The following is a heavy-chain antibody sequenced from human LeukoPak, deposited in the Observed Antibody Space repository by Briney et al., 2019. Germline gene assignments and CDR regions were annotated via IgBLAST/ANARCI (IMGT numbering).Heavy chain of an antibody. J-gene: IGHJ3*02. CDR2: ISGSGGST. CDR3: AKYRITMIVVGGAFDI. D-gene: IGHD3-22*01. V-gene: IGHV3-23*01. Sequence: GGSLRLSCAASGFTFSSYAMSWVRQAPGKGLEWVSAISGSGGSTYYADSVKDRFTISRDNSKNTLYLQMNSLRAEDTAVYYCAKYRITMIVVGGAFDIWGQGTMVTVSS. CDR1: GFTFSSYA.